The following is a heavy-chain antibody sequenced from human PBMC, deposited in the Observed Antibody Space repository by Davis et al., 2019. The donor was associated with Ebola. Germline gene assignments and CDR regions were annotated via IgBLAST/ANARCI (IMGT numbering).Heavy chain of an antibody. CDR2: IFPDDSDT. Sequence: GGSLRLSCKASGYRFTSHWIAWVRQMPGKGLEFMGVIFPDDSDTTYRPSFQGQVTISVDKSTNTVYLQWNTLKASDTAMYFCARRDFGGGLFDYWGQGTLVTVS. CDR3: ARRDFGGGLFDY. D-gene: IGHD4-23*01. J-gene: IGHJ4*02. V-gene: IGHV5-51*01. CDR1: GYRFTSHW.